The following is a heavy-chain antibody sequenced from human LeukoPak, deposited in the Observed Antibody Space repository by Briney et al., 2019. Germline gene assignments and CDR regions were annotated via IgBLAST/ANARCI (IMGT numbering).Heavy chain of an antibody. J-gene: IGHJ4*02. Sequence: GGSLRLSCAASGFPFSSYWMAWVRQAPGKGLEWVASIKQDGGETFYVDSVKGRFTISRDNAKNSLYLQMNSLRAEDTAVYYCTREEYSNYNYWGQGTLVTVSS. V-gene: IGHV3-7*01. CDR3: TREEYSNYNY. CDR2: IKQDGGET. CDR1: GFPFSSYW. D-gene: IGHD4-11*01.